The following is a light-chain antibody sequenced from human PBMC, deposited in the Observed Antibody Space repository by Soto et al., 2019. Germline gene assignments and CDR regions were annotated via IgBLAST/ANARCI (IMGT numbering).Light chain of an antibody. CDR3: QVWDSSTAWLV. CDR1: NIGSKN. CDR2: RDS. Sequence: SYELTQPLSVSVALGQTARIPCGGTNIGSKNVHWYQQRPGQAPILVIDRDSNRPSGIPERFSGSNSGNTATLTISRAQAGDEADYYCQVWDSSTAWLVFGGGTKQTVL. V-gene: IGLV3-9*01. J-gene: IGLJ3*02.